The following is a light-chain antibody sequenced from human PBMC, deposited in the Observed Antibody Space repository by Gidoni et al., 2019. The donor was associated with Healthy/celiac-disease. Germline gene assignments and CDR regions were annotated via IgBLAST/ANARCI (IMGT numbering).Light chain of an antibody. CDR1: QSISSY. Sequence: DIQMTQSPSSLSASVGDRVTITCRASQSISSYLNWYPQKPGKAPKLLIYAASSLQSGVPSRFSGSGSGTDFTLTISSLQPEDFATYYCQQSYSIVTFGPGTKVDIK. CDR2: AAS. V-gene: IGKV1-39*01. CDR3: QQSYSIVT. J-gene: IGKJ3*01.